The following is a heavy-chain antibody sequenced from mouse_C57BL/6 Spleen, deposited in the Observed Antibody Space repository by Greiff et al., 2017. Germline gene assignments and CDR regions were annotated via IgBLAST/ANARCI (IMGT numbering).Heavy chain of an antibody. J-gene: IGHJ4*01. CDR1: GYSITSGYY. CDR3: ARDRSYYDYDNYYAMDY. D-gene: IGHD2-4*01. CDR2: ISYDGSN. V-gene: IGHV3-6*01. Sequence: VQLQQSGPGLVKPSQSLSLTCSVTGYSITSGYYWNWIRQFPGNKLEWMGYISYDGSNNYNPTLINRSSITRDTSKNQFFLKLNSVTTEDTATYSCARDRSYYDYDNYYAMDYWGQGTSVTVSS.